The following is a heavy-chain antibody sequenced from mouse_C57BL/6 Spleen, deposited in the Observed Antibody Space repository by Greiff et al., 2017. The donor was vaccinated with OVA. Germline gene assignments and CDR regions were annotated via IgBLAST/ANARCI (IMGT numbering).Heavy chain of an antibody. CDR2: IDPETGGT. CDR3: TRGAMEAY. CDR1: GYTFTDYE. Sequence: VNVVESGAELVRPGASVTLSCKASGYTFTDYEMHWVKQTPVHGLEWIGAIDPETGGTAYNQKFKGKAILTADKSSSTAYMEIRSLTSEDSAVYYCTRGAMEAYWGQGTLVTVSA. V-gene: IGHV1-15*01. J-gene: IGHJ3*01. D-gene: IGHD1-1*02.